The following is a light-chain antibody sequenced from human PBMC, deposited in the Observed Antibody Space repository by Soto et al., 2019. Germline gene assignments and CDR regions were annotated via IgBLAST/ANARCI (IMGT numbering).Light chain of an antibody. CDR2: EVS. CDR3: RSFAGGNNLL. J-gene: IGLJ2*01. CDR1: SSDVCGYNF. Sequence: QSALTQPPSASGSPGQSVTISCTGTSSDVCGYNFVSWYQQHPGKAPKLLIYEVSKRPSGVPDRFSGSKSDNTASLTVSGLQAEDEADYYCRSFAGGNNLLFGGGTKLTVL. V-gene: IGLV2-8*01.